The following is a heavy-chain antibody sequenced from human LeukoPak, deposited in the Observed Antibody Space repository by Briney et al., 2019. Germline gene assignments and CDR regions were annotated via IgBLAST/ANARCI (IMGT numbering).Heavy chain of an antibody. Sequence: PGGSLRLSCAASEFTFSSYGMNWVRQAPGKGLEWVAFIRSDGGDKYYADSVKGRFAISRDNSKSTLGLQMNSLRVEDTAVYYCAKDRYSTSSTFTVNPFDYWGQGILITVSS. CDR1: EFTFSSYG. J-gene: IGHJ4*02. CDR2: IRSDGGDK. D-gene: IGHD5-18*01. CDR3: AKDRYSTSSTFTVNPFDY. V-gene: IGHV3-30*02.